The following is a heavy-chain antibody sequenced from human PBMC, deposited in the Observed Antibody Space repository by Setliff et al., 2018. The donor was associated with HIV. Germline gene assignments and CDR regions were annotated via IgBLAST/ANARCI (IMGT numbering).Heavy chain of an antibody. J-gene: IGHJ6*03. D-gene: IGHD2-8*02. CDR1: GNSFNGDF. V-gene: IGHV1-18*04. CDR3: ARVQVGDPYYSYYYMDV. CDR2: ISGDNGNT. Sequence: ASVKVSCKAPGNSFNGDFLNWVRQAPGQGLEWMGWISGDNGNTKYAQKLQGRVTMTTDTSTSTAYMELRNLRSDDTAVYYCARVQVGDPYYSYYYMDVWGEGTTVTVSS.